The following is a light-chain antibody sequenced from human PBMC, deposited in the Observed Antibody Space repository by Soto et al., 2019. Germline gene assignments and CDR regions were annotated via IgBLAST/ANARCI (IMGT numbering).Light chain of an antibody. Sequence: QSALTQPASVSGSPGQSITISCTGTSSDVGGYNYVSWYQQHPGKAPKLMIYDVSNRPSGVSNRFSGSKSGNTASLTISGLQAGDEADYYSSYYTSSSTWVFGGVTTLTVL. CDR3: SYYTSSSTWV. CDR1: SSDVGGYNY. J-gene: IGLJ3*02. CDR2: DVS. V-gene: IGLV2-14*01.